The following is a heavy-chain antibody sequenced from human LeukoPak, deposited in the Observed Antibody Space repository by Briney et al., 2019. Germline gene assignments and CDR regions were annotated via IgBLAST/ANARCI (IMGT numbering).Heavy chain of an antibody. CDR3: ARIRQRGTKYYFDY. CDR1: GFTFSSYS. D-gene: IGHD1-7*01. Sequence: GGSLRLSCAASGFTFSSYSMNWVRQAPGKGLEWVSSISSSSSYIYYADSVKGRFTISRDNAKNSLYLQMSSLRAEDTAVYYCARIRQRGTKYYFDYWGQGTLVTVSS. V-gene: IGHV3-21*06. CDR2: ISSSSSYI. J-gene: IGHJ4*02.